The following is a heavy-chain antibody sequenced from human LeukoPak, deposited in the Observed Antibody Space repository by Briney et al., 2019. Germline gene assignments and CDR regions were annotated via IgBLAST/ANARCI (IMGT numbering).Heavy chain of an antibody. J-gene: IGHJ4*02. CDR3: ARYDWRRGYSYGY. Sequence: SETLSLTCTVSGASISSGDYYWNWIRQPAGKGLEWIGRIYTSGSTNYNPSLKSRVTISVDTSKNQFSLKLSSVTAADTAVYYCARYDWRRGYSYGYWGQGTLVTVSS. V-gene: IGHV4-61*02. CDR2: IYTSGST. D-gene: IGHD5-18*01. CDR1: GASISSGDYY.